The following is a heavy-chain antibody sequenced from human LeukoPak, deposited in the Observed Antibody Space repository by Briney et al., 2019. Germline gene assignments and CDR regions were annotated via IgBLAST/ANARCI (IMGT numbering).Heavy chain of an antibody. CDR3: ARDSSAGDCFDY. D-gene: IGHD3-10*01. V-gene: IGHV4-39*07. Sequence: SSETLSLTCTVSGGSISSSNYYWGWIRQPPGKGLEWIGSIYYTGSTYYNPSLKSRVTISVDTSKNHFSLKLNSVTAADTAVYYCARDSSAGDCFDYWGQGTLVTVSS. CDR1: GGSISSSNYY. CDR2: IYYTGST. J-gene: IGHJ4*02.